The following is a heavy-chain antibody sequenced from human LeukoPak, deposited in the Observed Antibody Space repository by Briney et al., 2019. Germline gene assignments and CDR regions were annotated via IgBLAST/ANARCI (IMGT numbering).Heavy chain of an antibody. J-gene: IGHJ4*02. D-gene: IGHD6-25*01. V-gene: IGHV4-59*08. Sequence: PSETLSLTCTVSGGSISSYYWSWIRQPPGKGLEWIGYIYYSGSTNYNPSLKSRVTISVDTSKNQFSPKLSSVTAADTAVYYCARHGSGIARYYFDYWGQGTLVTVSS. CDR3: ARHGSGIARYYFDY. CDR1: GGSISSYY. CDR2: IYYSGST.